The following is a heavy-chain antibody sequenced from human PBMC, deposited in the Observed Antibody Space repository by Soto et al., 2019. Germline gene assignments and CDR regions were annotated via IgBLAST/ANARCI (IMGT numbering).Heavy chain of an antibody. Sequence: QVQLVESGGGLVKPGGSLRLSCAASGFAFSDPYMSWIRQAPGKGLEWISYISSSGSTIYYADSVKGRFTISRGNAKKSLYLQMDSLTADDTAVYYCARGGASVTTPFDYWGQGTQVTVSS. CDR3: ARGGASVTTPFDY. CDR2: ISSSGSTI. J-gene: IGHJ4*02. D-gene: IGHD4-17*01. V-gene: IGHV3-11*01. CDR1: GFAFSDPY.